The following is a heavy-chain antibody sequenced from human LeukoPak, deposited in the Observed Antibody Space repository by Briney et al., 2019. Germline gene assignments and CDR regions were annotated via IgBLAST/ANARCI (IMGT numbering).Heavy chain of an antibody. Sequence: PGGSLRLSCAASGFTFSSYGMHWVRQAPGKGLEWVAFIRYDGSNKYYANSVKGRFTISRDTFKNTLYLQMNSLRAEDTAVYYCAKEIGSGSYPLDYWGQGTLVTVSS. CDR3: AKEIGSGSYPLDY. CDR2: IRYDGSNK. D-gene: IGHD3-10*01. J-gene: IGHJ4*02. V-gene: IGHV3-30*02. CDR1: GFTFSSYG.